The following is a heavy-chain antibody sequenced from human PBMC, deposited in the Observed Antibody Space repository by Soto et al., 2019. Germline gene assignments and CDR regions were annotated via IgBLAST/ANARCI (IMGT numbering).Heavy chain of an antibody. J-gene: IGHJ4*02. D-gene: IGHD3-9*01. V-gene: IGHV3-74*01. CDR2: INSDGSST. CDR1: GFTFSNYW. CDR3: ARENWFQDY. Sequence: LRLSCAASGFTFSNYWMHWVRQVPGKGLVWVSRINSDGSSTTYADSVKGRFTISRDNAKNTLYLQMNSLRAEDTALYYCARENWFQDYWGQGTLVTVSS.